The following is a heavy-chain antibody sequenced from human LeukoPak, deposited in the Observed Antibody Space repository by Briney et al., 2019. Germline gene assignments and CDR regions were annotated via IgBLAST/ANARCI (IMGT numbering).Heavy chain of an antibody. Sequence: SETLSLTCTVSGGSISSYYWSWIRQPPGKGLEWIAYIYYIGSTYYNPSLKSRVTISVDTSKNQFSLKLSSVTAADTAVYYCARVGADYYGSGSYYNALGPLGYWGQGTLVTVSS. V-gene: IGHV4-59*08. CDR1: GGSISSYY. CDR3: ARVGADYYGSGSYYNALGPLGY. CDR2: IYYIGST. D-gene: IGHD3-10*01. J-gene: IGHJ4*02.